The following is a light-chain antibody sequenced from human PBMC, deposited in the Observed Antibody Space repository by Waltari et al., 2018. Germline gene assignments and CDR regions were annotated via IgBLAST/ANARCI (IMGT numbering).Light chain of an antibody. CDR3: QQYYSTPRT. V-gene: IGKV4-1*01. J-gene: IGKJ1*01. CDR2: WAS. Sequence: DIVMTQSPDSLAVSLGERATINCKCSQSVLYSSNNKNYLAWYQQKQAQPPKLLIYWASTRESGVPDRFSGSGSGTDFTLTISSLQAEDVAVYYCQQYYSTPRTFGQGTKVKIK. CDR1: QSVLYSSNNKNY.